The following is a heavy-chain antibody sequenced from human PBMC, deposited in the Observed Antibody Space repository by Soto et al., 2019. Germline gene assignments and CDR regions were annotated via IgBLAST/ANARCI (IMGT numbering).Heavy chain of an antibody. Sequence: PSETLSLTCTVSGGSISSGDYYWSWIRQPPGKGLEWIGYIYYSGSTYYNPSLKSRVTISVDTSKNQFSLKLSSVTAADTAVYYCARGHGREYYYDSSGYYLLGPRGAFWFDPWGQGTLVTVSS. CDR1: GGSISSGDYY. CDR3: ARGHGREYYYDSSGYYLLGPRGAFWFDP. CDR2: IYYSGST. D-gene: IGHD3-22*01. V-gene: IGHV4-30-4*01. J-gene: IGHJ5*02.